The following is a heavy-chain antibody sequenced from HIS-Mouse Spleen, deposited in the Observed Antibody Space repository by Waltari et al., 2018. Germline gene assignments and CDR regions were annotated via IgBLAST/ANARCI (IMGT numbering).Heavy chain of an antibody. CDR1: GGSISSYY. CDR2: IYYSGST. CDR3: ASMTTKMYFDL. V-gene: IGHV4-59*01. Sequence: QVQLQESGPGLVKPSETLSLTCTVSGGSISSYYWSWIRQPQGKGLEWIGYIYYSGSTNYNPSLKSRVTISVDTSKNQFSLKLSSVTAADTAVYYCASMTTKMYFDLWGRGTLVTVSS. J-gene: IGHJ2*01. D-gene: IGHD4-4*01.